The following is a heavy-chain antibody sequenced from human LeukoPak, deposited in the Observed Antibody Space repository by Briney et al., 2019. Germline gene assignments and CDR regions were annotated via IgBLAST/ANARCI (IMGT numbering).Heavy chain of an antibody. J-gene: IGHJ6*03. D-gene: IGHD3-22*01. CDR3: AKVSADSSGYDYYYYYYMDV. V-gene: IGHV3-30*02. CDR1: GFTFSSYG. CDR2: IRYDGSNK. Sequence: GGSLRLSCAASGFTFSSYGMHWVRQAPGKGLEWVAFIRYDGSNKYYADSVKGRFTISRDNSKNTLYLQMNSLRAEDTAVYYCAKVSADSSGYDYYYYYYMDVWGKGTTVTVSS.